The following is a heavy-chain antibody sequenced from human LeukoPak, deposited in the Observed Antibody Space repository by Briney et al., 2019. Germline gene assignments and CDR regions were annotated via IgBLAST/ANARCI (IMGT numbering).Heavy chain of an antibody. J-gene: IGHJ4*02. V-gene: IGHV4-39*01. Sequence: PSETLSLTCTVSGVSISTGSYYWAWIRQPPGKGLEWIGSLCYDGSTHHNPSLKSRVTISGDTSKNQFSLRLSSVTAADTAVYFCARLLGAAKTDYFDYWGQGTLVTVSS. CDR1: GVSISTGSYY. CDR2: LCYDGST. CDR3: ARLLGAAKTDYFDY. D-gene: IGHD6-13*01.